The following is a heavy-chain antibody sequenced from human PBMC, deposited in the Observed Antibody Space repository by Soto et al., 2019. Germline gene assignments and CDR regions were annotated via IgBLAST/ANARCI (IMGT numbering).Heavy chain of an antibody. CDR3: ERHKGVGEIDY. V-gene: IGHV4-39*01. CDR2: IYYSGST. CDR1: GGSISSSSYY. D-gene: IGHD1-26*01. J-gene: IGHJ4*02. Sequence: SETLSLTCTVSGGSISSSSYYWGWIRQPPGKGLEWIGSIYYSGSTYYNPSLKSRVTISVDTSKNQFSLKLSSVTAADTAVYYCERHKGVGEIDYWGQGTLVTVSS.